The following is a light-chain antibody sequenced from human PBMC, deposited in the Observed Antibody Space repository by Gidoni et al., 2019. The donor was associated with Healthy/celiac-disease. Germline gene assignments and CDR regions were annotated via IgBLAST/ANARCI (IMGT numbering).Light chain of an antibody. CDR1: QSVSSY. CDR2: DAS. CDR3: QQRSNWPLT. V-gene: IGKV3-11*01. Sequence: EIVLTQSPATLSLSPGERATLSCRASQSVSSYLAWYQQKPGQAPRLLIYDASNRATGIPARFSGSGSGTGFTLTISSLEPEDFAVYYCQQRSNWPLTFGPRTKVDIK. J-gene: IGKJ3*01.